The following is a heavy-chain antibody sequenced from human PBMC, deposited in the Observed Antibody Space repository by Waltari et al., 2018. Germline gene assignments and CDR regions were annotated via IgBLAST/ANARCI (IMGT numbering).Heavy chain of an antibody. CDR1: GFTFSSYW. D-gene: IGHD3-3*01. V-gene: IGHV3-7*03. J-gene: IGHJ5*02. CDR2: IRQDGMEK. Sequence: EVPLVESGGGLVQPGGSLRLSCAASGFTFSSYWMSWVRKAPGKGLEWVAKIRQDGMEKNSVDSVKGRFTITRDKAKNSRYLQMNSMRAEDTAAYYCARATYYDFWSGYDPWGQGTLVTVSS. CDR3: ARATYYDFWSGYDP.